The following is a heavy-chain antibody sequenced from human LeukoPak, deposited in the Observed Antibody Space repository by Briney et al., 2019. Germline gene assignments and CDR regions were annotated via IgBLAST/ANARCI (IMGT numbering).Heavy chain of an antibody. CDR1: GGSFSGYY. D-gene: IGHD3-22*01. Sequence: SETLSLTCAVYGGSFSGYYWSWIRQPPGKGLEWIGYIYYSGSTNYNPSLKSRVTISVDTSKNQFSLKLSSVTAADTAVYYCARQNYYDSSGYYSHDAFDIWGQGTMVTVSS. CDR2: IYYSGST. J-gene: IGHJ3*02. CDR3: ARQNYYDSSGYYSHDAFDI. V-gene: IGHV4-59*01.